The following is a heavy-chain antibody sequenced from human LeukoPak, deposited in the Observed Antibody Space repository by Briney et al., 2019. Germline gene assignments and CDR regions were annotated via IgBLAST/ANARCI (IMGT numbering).Heavy chain of an antibody. J-gene: IGHJ4*02. Sequence: EPSETLSLTCAVYGGSFRCFYWSWVRQAPGKGLEWVSAISASGGSTHYADSVKGRFTISRDNSKNTLHLQMNSLRAEDTAIYYCAKHDEYYGLGSPVGDYWGQGTLVTVSS. CDR1: GGSFRCFY. V-gene: IGHV3-23*01. CDR2: ISASGGST. CDR3: AKHDEYYGLGSPVGDY. D-gene: IGHD3-10*01.